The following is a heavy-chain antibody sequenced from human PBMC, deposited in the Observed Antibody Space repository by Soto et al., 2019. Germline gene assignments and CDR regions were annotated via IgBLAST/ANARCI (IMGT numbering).Heavy chain of an antibody. J-gene: IGHJ6*02. CDR2: ISSSSSTI. Sequence: GSLRLSCAASGLTFSSYSMNWVRQAPGKGLEWVSYISSSSSTIYYADSVKGRFTISRDNAKNSLYLQMNSLRDEDTAVYYCAREEYYYDSSGYYRLYYYYGMDVWGQGTTVTVSS. CDR3: AREEYYYDSSGYYRLYYYYGMDV. D-gene: IGHD3-22*01. V-gene: IGHV3-48*02. CDR1: GLTFSSYS.